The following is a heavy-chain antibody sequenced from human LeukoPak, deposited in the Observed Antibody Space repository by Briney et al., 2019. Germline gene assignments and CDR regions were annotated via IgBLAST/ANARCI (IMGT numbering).Heavy chain of an antibody. CDR2: IGTGTDT. Sequence: GGSLRLSCAASGFTFNNYDMHWVRQATGKGLEWVSHIGTGTDTHYSDSVKGRFTISRDNAKNSLCLQMNSLRAGDTAVYYCARDRRADYGRNDDAFDIWGQGTIVTVSS. D-gene: IGHD4-17*01. CDR3: ARDRRADYGRNDDAFDI. J-gene: IGHJ3*02. V-gene: IGHV3-13*01. CDR1: GFTFNNYD.